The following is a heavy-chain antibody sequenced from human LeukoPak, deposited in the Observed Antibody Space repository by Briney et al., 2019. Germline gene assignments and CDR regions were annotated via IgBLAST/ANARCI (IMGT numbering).Heavy chain of an antibody. CDR3: ARDKNRFDP. Sequence: PSETMSLTCTVSGYSISSGYYWGWIRQPPGKGLEWIGSIYHSGSTYYNPSLKSRVTISVDTSKNQFSLKLSSVTAADTAVYYCARDKNRFDPWGQGTLVTVPS. D-gene: IGHD2/OR15-2a*01. J-gene: IGHJ5*02. CDR2: IYHSGST. V-gene: IGHV4-38-2*02. CDR1: GYSISSGYY.